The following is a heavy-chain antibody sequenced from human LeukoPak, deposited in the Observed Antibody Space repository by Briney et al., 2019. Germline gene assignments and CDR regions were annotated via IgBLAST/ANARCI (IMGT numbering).Heavy chain of an antibody. CDR2: INHSGST. Sequence: PSETLSLTCAVYGGSFSGYYWSWIRQPPGKGLEWIGEINHSGSTNYNPSLKSRVTISVDTSKNQFSLKLSSVTAAATAVYYCARLWYSSSWARDYWGQGTLVTVSS. V-gene: IGHV4-34*01. CDR1: GGSFSGYY. J-gene: IGHJ4*02. D-gene: IGHD6-13*01. CDR3: ARLWYSSSWARDY.